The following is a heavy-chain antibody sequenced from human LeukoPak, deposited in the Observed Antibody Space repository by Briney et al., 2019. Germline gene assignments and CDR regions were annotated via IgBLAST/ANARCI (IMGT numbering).Heavy chain of an antibody. CDR3: ARGRILYPLRLWFGESRFDP. Sequence: SQTLSLTCTVSGGSISSGGYYWSWIRQHPGKGLEWIGYIYYSGSTYYNPSLKSRVTISVDTSKNQFSLKLSSVTAADTAVYYCARGRILYPLRLWFGESRFDPWGQGTLVTVSS. CDR2: IYYSGST. V-gene: IGHV4-31*03. CDR1: GGSISSGGYY. D-gene: IGHD3-10*01. J-gene: IGHJ5*02.